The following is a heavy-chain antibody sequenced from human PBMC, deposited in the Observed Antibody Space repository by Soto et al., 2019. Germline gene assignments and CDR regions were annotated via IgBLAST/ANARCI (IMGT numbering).Heavy chain of an antibody. CDR2: IWYDGSNK. D-gene: IGHD4-17*01. CDR1: VFTFSSYG. V-gene: IGHV3-33*01. J-gene: IGHJ1*01. CDR3: ARAPSDYGFYFQH. Sequence: GGSLRLSCAASVFTFSSYGMHWVRQAPGKGLEWVAVIWYDGSNKYYADSVKGRFTISRDNSKNTLYLQMNSLRAEDTAVYYCARAPSDYGFYFQHWGQGTLVTVSS.